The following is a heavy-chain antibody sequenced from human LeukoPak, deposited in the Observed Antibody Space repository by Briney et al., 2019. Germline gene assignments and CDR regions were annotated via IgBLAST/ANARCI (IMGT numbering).Heavy chain of an antibody. V-gene: IGHV6-1*01. CDR1: GDSVSSNSAA. J-gene: IGHJ4*02. Sequence: SQTLSLTCAISGDSVSSNSAACNWIRQSPSRGLEWLGRTYYRSKWYNDYAVSVKSRITINPDTSKNQFSLQLNSVTPEDTAVYYCARGIVPAAIGFDYWGQGTLVTVSS. D-gene: IGHD2-2*01. CDR2: TYYRSKWYN. CDR3: ARGIVPAAIGFDY.